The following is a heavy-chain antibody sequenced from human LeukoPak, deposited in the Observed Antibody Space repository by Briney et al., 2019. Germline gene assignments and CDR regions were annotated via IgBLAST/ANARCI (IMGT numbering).Heavy chain of an antibody. CDR3: ARDSRGGGPDFDY. Sequence: SQTLSLTCTVSGGSISSGSYYWSWIRQPAGKGLEWIGRIYTSGSTNYNPSLESRVTISIDTSRNQFSLKLNSVTAADTAVYYCARDSRGGGPDFDYWGQGTLVTVSS. D-gene: IGHD3-16*01. CDR1: GGSISSGSYY. J-gene: IGHJ4*02. CDR2: IYTSGST. V-gene: IGHV4-61*02.